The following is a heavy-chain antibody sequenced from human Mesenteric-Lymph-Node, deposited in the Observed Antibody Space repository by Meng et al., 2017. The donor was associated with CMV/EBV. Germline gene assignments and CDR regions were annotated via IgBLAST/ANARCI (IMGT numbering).Heavy chain of an antibody. Sequence: GESLKISCAASGFTFSDYSMTWIRQAPGKGLEWVSYINFSGDTIIYADSVKGRFTISRDNAKNSVFLQMSSLRAEDTAVYYCARMAIHRWELPDYWGQGTLVTVSS. J-gene: IGHJ4*02. CDR2: INFSGDTI. D-gene: IGHD5-18*01. CDR3: ARMAIHRWELPDY. V-gene: IGHV3-11*01. CDR1: GFTFSDYS.